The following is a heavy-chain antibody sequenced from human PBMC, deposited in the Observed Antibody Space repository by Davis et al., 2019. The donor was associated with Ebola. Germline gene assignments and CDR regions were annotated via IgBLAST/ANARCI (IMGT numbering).Heavy chain of an antibody. CDR2: IFSGGKI. V-gene: IGHV3-66*01. Sequence: PGGSLRLSCAASGFTVSDNYMSWVRQAPGKGLEWVSSIFSGGKIFYADSVKGRFSISRDTSKNMLYLQMSSLRVEETGVYYCADVETGSAYWGQGTLVTVSS. CDR3: ADVETGSAY. CDR1: GFTVSDNY. D-gene: IGHD1-1*01. J-gene: IGHJ4*02.